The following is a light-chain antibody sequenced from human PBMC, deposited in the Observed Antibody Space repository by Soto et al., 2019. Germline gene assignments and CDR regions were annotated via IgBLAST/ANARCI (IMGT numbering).Light chain of an antibody. CDR3: LQYYDYRT. V-gene: IGKV1-5*03. Sequence: DITLTQSPSTLSASVGDRDTITCRASQTITNLLAWFQQKPGKAPEILIYKASSLQSGVPSRFSGSGSGTEFTLTISSLQPDDSPTYYCLQYYDYRTFGQGTKVDIK. CDR2: KAS. J-gene: IGKJ1*01. CDR1: QTITNL.